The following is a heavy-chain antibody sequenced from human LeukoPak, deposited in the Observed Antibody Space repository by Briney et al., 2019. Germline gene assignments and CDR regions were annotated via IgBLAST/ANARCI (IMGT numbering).Heavy chain of an antibody. D-gene: IGHD3-10*01. CDR2: INWNGGST. Sequence: GGSLRLSCAASGFTFDDSGMSWVRQAPGKGPEWVSGINWNGGSTGYADSVKGRFTISRDNAKNSLYLQMNSLRAEDTALYYCARDLMYYYGSGSSHCFDYWGQGTLVTVSS. CDR3: ARDLMYYYGSGSSHCFDY. J-gene: IGHJ4*02. CDR1: GFTFDDSG. V-gene: IGHV3-20*04.